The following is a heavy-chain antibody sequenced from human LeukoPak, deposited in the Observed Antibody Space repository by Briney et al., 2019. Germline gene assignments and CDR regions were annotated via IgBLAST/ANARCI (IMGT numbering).Heavy chain of an antibody. CDR2: INHSGST. CDR1: GGSFSGYY. Sequence: TSETLSLTCAVYGGSFSGYYWSWIRQPPGKGLEWIGEINHSGSTNYNPSLKSRVTISVDTSKNQFSLNLSSVTAAATAVYYCARDATVVTPAYWGQGTLVTVSS. V-gene: IGHV4-34*01. D-gene: IGHD4-23*01. J-gene: IGHJ4*02. CDR3: ARDATVVTPAY.